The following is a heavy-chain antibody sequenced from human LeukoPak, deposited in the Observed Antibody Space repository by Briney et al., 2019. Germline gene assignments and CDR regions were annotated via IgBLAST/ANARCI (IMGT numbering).Heavy chain of an antibody. V-gene: IGHV3-23*01. D-gene: IGHD5-18*01. CDR3: AKDGGYSYGYGPLTGLDY. J-gene: IGHJ4*02. CDR2: ISGSGGST. CDR1: GFIFSSYA. Sequence: GGSLRLSCAASGFIFSSYAMNWVRQAPGKGLEWVSGISGSGGSTYYADSVKGRFTISRDNSKNTLYLQMNSLRAEDTAVYYCAKDGGYSYGYGPLTGLDYWGQGTLVTVSS.